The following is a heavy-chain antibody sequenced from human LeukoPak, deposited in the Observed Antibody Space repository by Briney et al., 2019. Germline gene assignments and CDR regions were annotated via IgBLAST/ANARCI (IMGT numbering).Heavy chain of an antibody. CDR1: GFTVSSNY. Sequence: PGGSLRLSCAASGFTVSSNYMSWVRQAPGKGLEWVSAVSGSGGSTYYADSVKGRFTISRDNSKNTLYLQMNSLRAEDTAVYYCAKDAPRDYGDYVIYWGQGTLVTVSS. V-gene: IGHV3-23*01. CDR3: AKDAPRDYGDYVIY. CDR2: VSGSGGST. D-gene: IGHD4-17*01. J-gene: IGHJ4*02.